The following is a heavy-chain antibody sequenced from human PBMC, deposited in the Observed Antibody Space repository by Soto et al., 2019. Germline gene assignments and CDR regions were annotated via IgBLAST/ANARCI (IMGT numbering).Heavy chain of an antibody. V-gene: IGHV3-23*01. J-gene: IGHJ1*01. CDR1: GFTFSSYA. CDR2: ISGGGGTT. CDR3: AKDQAAGGTISRYFQD. Sequence: EVQLLESGGGLVQPEGSLRLSCEASGFTFSSYAMSWVRQAPGKGLEWVSGISGGGGTTYYADSMKGRFTISRDNSKNTLYLQVNSLRAEDTAVYNCAKDQAAGGTISRYFQDWGQGTLVTVSS. D-gene: IGHD6-13*01.